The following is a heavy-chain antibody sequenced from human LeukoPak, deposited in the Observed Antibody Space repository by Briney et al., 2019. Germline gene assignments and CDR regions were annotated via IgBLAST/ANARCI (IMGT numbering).Heavy chain of an antibody. J-gene: IGHJ4*02. D-gene: IGHD3-16*01. CDR2: IYYSGST. CDR3: AKGGVVEFDY. Sequence: SETLSLTCTVSGGSISSYYWSWIRQPPGKGLEWIGYIYYSGSTNYNPSLKSRVTISVDTSKNQFSLKLSSVTAAGTAVYYCAKGGVVEFDYWGQGTLVTVSS. V-gene: IGHV4-59*08. CDR1: GGSISSYY.